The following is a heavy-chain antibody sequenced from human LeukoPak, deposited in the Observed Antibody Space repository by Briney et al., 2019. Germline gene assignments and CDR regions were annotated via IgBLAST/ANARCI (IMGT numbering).Heavy chain of an antibody. D-gene: IGHD6-19*01. Sequence: GGSLRLSCAASGFNFGFYAMSWVRQAPGKGLEWVSDIVDSGGSTYYADSVKGRFTISRDNSKNTLYLQMNSLRAEDTAIYYCAKDAFRTSGWYYFDYWGQGTLVAVSS. CDR1: GFNFGFYA. V-gene: IGHV3-23*01. CDR2: IVDSGGST. CDR3: AKDAFRTSGWYYFDY. J-gene: IGHJ4*02.